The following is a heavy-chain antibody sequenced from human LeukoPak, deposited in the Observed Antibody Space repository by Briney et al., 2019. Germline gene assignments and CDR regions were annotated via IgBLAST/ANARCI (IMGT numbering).Heavy chain of an antibody. CDR1: GFTFRTSG. CDR3: AKEYGYTYGEFDY. Sequence: GGSLRLSCAASGFTFRTSGMSWVRQAPGKGLEWVSAISGSGVSTYYADSVKGRFIISRDNSKNTLYLQMNSLRAEDTAVYYCAKEYGYTYGEFDYWGQGTLVTVSS. CDR2: ISGSGVST. V-gene: IGHV3-23*01. D-gene: IGHD5-18*01. J-gene: IGHJ4*02.